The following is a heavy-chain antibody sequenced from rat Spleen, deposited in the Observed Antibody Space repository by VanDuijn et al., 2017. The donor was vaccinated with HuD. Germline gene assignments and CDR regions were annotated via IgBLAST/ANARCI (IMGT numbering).Heavy chain of an antibody. D-gene: IGHD4-3*01. CDR2: ISPSGGST. V-gene: IGHV5S13*01. CDR3: AKDEIIRGTAFAY. J-gene: IGHJ2*01. CDR1: GFTFSNYD. Sequence: EVQLVESGGGLVQPGRSLKLSCAASGFTFSNYDMAWVRQAPTKGLEWVASISPSGGSTYYRDSVRGRFTISRDNAKNTLYLQMDSLRSEDTATYYCAKDEIIRGTAFAYWGQGVMVTVSS.